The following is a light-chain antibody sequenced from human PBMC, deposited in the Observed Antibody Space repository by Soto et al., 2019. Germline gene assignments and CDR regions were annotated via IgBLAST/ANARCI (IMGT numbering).Light chain of an antibody. CDR1: QSISYW. CDR2: DAS. J-gene: IGKJ1*01. V-gene: IGKV1-5*01. CDR3: QQYSIYCT. Sequence: DIQMTQSPSTLSASVGDRVTITCRASQSISYWLAWYQHKPGKAPKLLIYDASTLGSGVPSRFSGSRSGRDFTLTISSLQPDDFATYYCQQYSIYCTFGQGTKVDI.